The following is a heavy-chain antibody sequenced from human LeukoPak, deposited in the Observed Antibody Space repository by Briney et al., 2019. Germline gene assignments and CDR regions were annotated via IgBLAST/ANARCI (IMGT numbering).Heavy chain of an antibody. D-gene: IGHD3-9*01. CDR3: ARGGWAYDILTGYPNDAFDI. CDR2: INPNSGGT. Sequence: GASVKVSCKASGYTFTGYYMYWVRQAPGQGLEWMGWINPNSGGTNYAQKFQGRVTMTRDTSISTAYMELSRLRSDDTAVYYCARGGWAYDILTGYPNDAFDIWGQGTMVTVSS. CDR1: GYTFTGYY. V-gene: IGHV1-2*02. J-gene: IGHJ3*02.